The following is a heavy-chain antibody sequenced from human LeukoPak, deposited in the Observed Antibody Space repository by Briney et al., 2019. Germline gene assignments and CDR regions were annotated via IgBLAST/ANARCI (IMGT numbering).Heavy chain of an antibody. CDR1: AFTLSDYY. D-gene: IGHD4-17*01. CDR3: ARIIHDYGDYTSHWFDH. CDR2: ISSSSSYT. V-gene: IGHV3-11*06. J-gene: IGHJ5*02. Sequence: ARSRRLSCAPFAFTLSDYYTSWIRQAAGKGLGWVSYISSSSSYTTYADSVNDRFTISRDNAKNSLYLQMNSLRAQDTAVYDGARIIHDYGDYTSHWFDHWGQGTLVTVSS.